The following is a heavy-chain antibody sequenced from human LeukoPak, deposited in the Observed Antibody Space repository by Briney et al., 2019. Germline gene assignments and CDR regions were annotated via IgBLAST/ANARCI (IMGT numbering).Heavy chain of an antibody. CDR1: GFTISDYW. CDR3: VRDVGTDWYDP. D-gene: IGHD1-1*01. Sequence: GGSLRLSCAASGFTISDYWMTWVRQAPGKGLEWVANIKQDGSEKTYVDSVKGRFTISRDNAKNSIFLQMNSLTVEDMAMYYCVRDVGTDWYDPWGQGTLVSVSS. J-gene: IGHJ5*02. CDR2: IKQDGSEK. V-gene: IGHV3-7*01.